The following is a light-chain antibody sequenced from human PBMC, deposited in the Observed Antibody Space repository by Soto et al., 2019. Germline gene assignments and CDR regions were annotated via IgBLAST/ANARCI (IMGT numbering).Light chain of an antibody. CDR1: QSVNSN. V-gene: IGKV3-20*01. CDR2: GVS. Sequence: EIVLTQSPATLSLSPGERATLSCRASQSVNSNLAWYQQKAGQAPRLLIYGVSTGATGIPDRFSGSGSGTDFTLTISRLEPEDFAVYFCQVYGSSSKTFGQGTKVDIK. CDR3: QVYGSSSKT. J-gene: IGKJ1*01.